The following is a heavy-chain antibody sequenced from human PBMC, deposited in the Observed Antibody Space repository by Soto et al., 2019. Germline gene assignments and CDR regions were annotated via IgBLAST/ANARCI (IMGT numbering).Heavy chain of an antibody. Sequence: QVQLVESGGGLVKPGGTLRLSCAGSGIRLSESYINWIRLTPEQGLAWISYIGDSYRHYAASVRGRFTISRDNVQNSVSLEMTNLRVDDTAIYYCARRRAFGEVEAFDDWGPWTLVTVSS. CDR2: IGDSYR. V-gene: IGHV3-11*05. CDR1: GIRLSESY. D-gene: IGHD3-16*01. J-gene: IGHJ3*01. CDR3: ARRRAFGEVEAFDD.